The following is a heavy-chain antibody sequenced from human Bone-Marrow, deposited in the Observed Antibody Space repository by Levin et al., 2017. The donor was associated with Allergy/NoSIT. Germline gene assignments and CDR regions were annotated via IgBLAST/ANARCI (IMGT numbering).Heavy chain of an antibody. D-gene: IGHD4-17*01. CDR2: INPNTDDT. Sequence: ASVKVSCKASGYTFTGYYIHWVRQAPGQGPEWMGRINPNTDDTDYAQKFQGRVTMTSDTSISTAYMELTRLTSDDTAVYYCARDYGDYDDWGQGTLVTVSS. V-gene: IGHV1-2*06. J-gene: IGHJ4*02. CDR1: GYTFTGYY. CDR3: ARDYGDYDD.